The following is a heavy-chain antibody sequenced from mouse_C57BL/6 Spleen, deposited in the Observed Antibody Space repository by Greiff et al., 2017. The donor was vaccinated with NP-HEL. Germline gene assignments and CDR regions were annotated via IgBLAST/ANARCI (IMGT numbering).Heavy chain of an antibody. CDR3: ARCGNYPYYAMDY. V-gene: IGHV1-82*01. CDR1: GYAFSSSW. J-gene: IGHJ4*01. D-gene: IGHD2-1*01. Sequence: VQLQQSGPELVKPGASVKISCKASGYAFSSSWMNWVKQRPGKGLEWIGRIYPGDGDTNYNGKFKGKATLTADKSSSTAYMQLSSLTSEDSAVYFCARCGNYPYYAMDYWGQGTSVTVSS. CDR2: IYPGDGDT.